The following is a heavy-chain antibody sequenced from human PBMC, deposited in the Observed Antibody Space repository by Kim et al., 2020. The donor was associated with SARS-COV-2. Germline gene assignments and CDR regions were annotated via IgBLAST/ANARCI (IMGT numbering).Heavy chain of an antibody. CDR1: GFTFSNYG. CDR2: ISGSGRTT. CDR3: XKDXXGDYLGAFDF. V-gene: IGHV3-23*01. J-gene: IGHJ3*01. Sequence: GGSLRLSCAASGFTFSNYGLTWVRQAPGKGLEWVSAISGSGRTTRYADSVKGXFXISRDNSKNTXXLQMNSLRAEDTAVYYXXKDXXGDYLGAFDFXGQGTXXXVSS. D-gene: IGHD4-17*01.